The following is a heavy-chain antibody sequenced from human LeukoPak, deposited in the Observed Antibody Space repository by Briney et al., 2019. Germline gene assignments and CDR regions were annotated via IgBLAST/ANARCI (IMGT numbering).Heavy chain of an antibody. CDR1: GGSFSGYY. Sequence: SETLSLTCAVYGGSFSGYYWSWIRQPPGKGLEWIGEINHSGSTNYNPSLKSRVTISVDTSKNQFSLKLSSVTAADTAVYYCAREYCSSTSYYGPRRYFDYWGQGTLVTVSS. J-gene: IGHJ4*02. CDR3: AREYCSSTSYYGPRRYFDY. V-gene: IGHV4-34*01. CDR2: INHSGST. D-gene: IGHD2-2*01.